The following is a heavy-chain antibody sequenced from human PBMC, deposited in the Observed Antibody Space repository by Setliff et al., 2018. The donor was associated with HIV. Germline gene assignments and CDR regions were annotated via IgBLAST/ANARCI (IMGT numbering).Heavy chain of an antibody. D-gene: IGHD2-2*01. CDR3: ARLGYCSRTTCYGYYYMDV. Sequence: KTSETLSLTCTVSGGSISNHYWSWIRQPPGKGLEWIGYIYNRRSTNYHPSLKSRVTISVDTSKNQFSLKLSSVTAADTAVYYCARLGYCSRTTCYGYYYMDVLGKGTTVTVSS. CDR2: IYNRRST. CDR1: GGSISNHY. V-gene: IGHV4-59*08. J-gene: IGHJ6*03.